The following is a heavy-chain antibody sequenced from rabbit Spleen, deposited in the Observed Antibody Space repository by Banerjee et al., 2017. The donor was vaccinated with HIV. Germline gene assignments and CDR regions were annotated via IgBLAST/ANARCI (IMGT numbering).Heavy chain of an antibody. J-gene: IGHJ4*01. D-gene: IGHD8-1*01. CDR2: IYTGSSGST. CDR1: GFTISSSYW. Sequence: QSLEESGGDLVKPGASLTLTCTASGFTISSSYWICWVRQAPGKGLEWIGCIYTGSSGSTYYASWAKGRFTISKTASTVDLKMTSLTAADTATYFCARDIIGSSADTNLWGPGTLVTVS. CDR3: ARDIIGSSADTNL. V-gene: IGHV1S40*01.